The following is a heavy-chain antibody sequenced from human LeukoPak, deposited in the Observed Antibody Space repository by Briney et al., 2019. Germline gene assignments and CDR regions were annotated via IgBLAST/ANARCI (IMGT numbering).Heavy chain of an antibody. CDR3: ARVYVGYDILTDPDYYYYYYMDV. Sequence: ASVKVSCKASGYTFTSYGISWVRQAPGQGLEWMGWMNPNSGNTGYAQKFQGRVTMTRNTSISTAYMELSSLRSEDTAVYYCARVYVGYDILTDPDYYYYYYMDVWGKGTTVTVSS. J-gene: IGHJ6*03. CDR1: GYTFTSYG. V-gene: IGHV1-8*02. CDR2: MNPNSGNT. D-gene: IGHD3-9*01.